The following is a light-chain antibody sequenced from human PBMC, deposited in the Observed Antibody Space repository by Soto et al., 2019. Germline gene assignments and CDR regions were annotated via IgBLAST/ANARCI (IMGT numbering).Light chain of an antibody. CDR2: DAS. J-gene: IGKJ5*01. CDR3: QQSYSTSVT. V-gene: IGKV3-11*01. CDR1: QSVSSY. Sequence: EILFTRSPDTLSLSPGKRAALSCRASQSVSSYLAWYQQKPGQAPRLLIYDASNRATGIPARFSGSGSGTDFTLTISSLEPEDFATYYCQQSYSTSVTFGQGGRLEIK.